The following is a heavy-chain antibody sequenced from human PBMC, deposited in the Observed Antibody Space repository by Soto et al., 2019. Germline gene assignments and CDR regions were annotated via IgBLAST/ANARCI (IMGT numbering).Heavy chain of an antibody. D-gene: IGHD2-15*01. V-gene: IGHV1-69*01. CDR1: GGTFSSYA. CDR2: IIPIFGTA. J-gene: IGHJ5*02. Sequence: QVQLVQSGAEVKKPGSSVQVSCKASGGTFSSYAISWVRQAPGQGREWMGGIIPIFGTANYAQKLQGRVTITADEYTSTAAMELSSLRSEDTAVYYCALVVVVAAATWFDPWGQGTLVTVSS. CDR3: ALVVVVAAATWFDP.